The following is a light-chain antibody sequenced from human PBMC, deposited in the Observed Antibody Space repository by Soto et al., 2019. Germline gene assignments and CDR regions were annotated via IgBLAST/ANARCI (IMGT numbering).Light chain of an antibody. CDR3: QQYGSSPGT. CDR2: GAS. V-gene: IGKV3-20*01. CDR1: QSVSSSY. J-gene: IGKJ1*01. Sequence: EIVLTQSPGTLSLSPGERATLSCRASQSVSSSYLAWYQQKPGQAPRLLIYGASSRATGIPDRFSGSGSGTVFTLTISRLAPEDFAGYYCQQYGSSPGTFGQGSKVEIK.